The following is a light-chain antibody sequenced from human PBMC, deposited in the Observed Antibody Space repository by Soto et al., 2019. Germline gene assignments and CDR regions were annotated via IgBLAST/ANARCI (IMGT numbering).Light chain of an antibody. Sequence: ADVGDSLTITSRASQGISNYLAWYQQKPGELPKLVIYAASILQTGVPSRFSGSGSGTDFSLTICSLQPEYVATYFCQMSISPPRTFGQGTKVDIK. V-gene: IGKV1-27*01. CDR1: QGISNY. CDR2: AAS. J-gene: IGKJ1*01. CDR3: QMSISPPRT.